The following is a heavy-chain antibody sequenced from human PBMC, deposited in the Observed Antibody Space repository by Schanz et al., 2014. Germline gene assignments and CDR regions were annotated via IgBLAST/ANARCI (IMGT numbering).Heavy chain of an antibody. CDR2: ISAYNGNM. CDR1: GYSFNLFG. D-gene: IGHD3-22*01. Sequence: QVQLVQSGAEVQKPGASVMLSCKTSGYSFNLFGVSWVRQAPGQGLEWMGWISAYNGNMNYAPKFQGRVTMTTDTSTSTAYMELSNLRSEDTAVYYCARAGQDYSDSSGYATYYFDNWGQGTLVTVSS. V-gene: IGHV1-18*04. J-gene: IGHJ4*02. CDR3: ARAGQDYSDSSGYATYYFDN.